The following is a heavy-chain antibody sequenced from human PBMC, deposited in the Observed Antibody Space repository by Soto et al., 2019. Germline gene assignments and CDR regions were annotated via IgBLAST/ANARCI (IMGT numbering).Heavy chain of an antibody. CDR3: AAAVGSSWEYYGMDV. CDR2: IVVGSGNT. Sequence: SVKVSCKASGFTFTSSAMQWVRQARGQRLEWIGWIVVGSGNTNYAQKFQERVTITRDMSTSTAYMELSSLRSEDTAVYYCAAAVGSSWEYYGMDVWGQGTTVTVTS. J-gene: IGHJ6*02. V-gene: IGHV1-58*02. CDR1: GFTFTSSA. D-gene: IGHD6-13*01.